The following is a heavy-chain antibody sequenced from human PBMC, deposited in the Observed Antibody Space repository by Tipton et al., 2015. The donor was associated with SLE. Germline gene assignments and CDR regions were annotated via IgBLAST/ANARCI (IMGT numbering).Heavy chain of an antibody. Sequence: SLRLSCVASGFSFSTYAMHCVRQAPGKGLEWVAVMSYDGGNENYADSVKGRFTISRDNSKNTLYLQMNSLRAEDTAVYYCANADTAAGTEYFDYWGQGTLVTVSS. D-gene: IGHD6-13*01. CDR1: GFSFSTYA. J-gene: IGHJ4*02. CDR3: ANADTAAGTEYFDY. V-gene: IGHV3-30*04. CDR2: MSYDGGNE.